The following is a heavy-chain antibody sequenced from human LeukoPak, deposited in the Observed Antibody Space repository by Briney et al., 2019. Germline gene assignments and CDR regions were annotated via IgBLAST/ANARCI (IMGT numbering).Heavy chain of an antibody. CDR2: ISWNSGSI. J-gene: IGHJ4*02. CDR1: GFTFDDYA. Sequence: GGSLRLSCAASGFTFDDYAMHWVRQAPGKGLERVSGISWNSGSIGYADSVKGRFTISRDNAKNSLYLQMNSLRAEDTALYYCAKDGYSSGWLDYWGQGTLVTVSS. CDR3: AKDGYSSGWLDY. V-gene: IGHV3-9*01. D-gene: IGHD6-19*01.